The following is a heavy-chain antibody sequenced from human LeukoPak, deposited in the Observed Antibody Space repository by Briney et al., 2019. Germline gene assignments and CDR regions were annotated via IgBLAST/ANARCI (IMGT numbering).Heavy chain of an antibody. J-gene: IGHJ3*02. CDR3: AKGTVYCTGGSCYPGAFDI. Sequence: GGSLRLSCAASGFTFSTYAMSWVRQAPGKGLEWVSTITGSGSYTYYADSVKGRFTISRDNSKNTLYLQMNSLRAEDTAVYYCAKGTVYCTGGSCYPGAFDIWGQGTLVTVSS. V-gene: IGHV3-23*01. CDR2: ITGSGSYT. CDR1: GFTFSTYA. D-gene: IGHD2-15*01.